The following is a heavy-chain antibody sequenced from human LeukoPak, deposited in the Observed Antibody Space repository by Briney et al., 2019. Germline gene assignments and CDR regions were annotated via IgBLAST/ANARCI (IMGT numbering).Heavy chain of an antibody. CDR1: GCTFTGYY. CDR2: INPNSGGA. J-gene: IGHJ4*02. D-gene: IGHD5-12*01. V-gene: IGHV1-2*02. Sequence: GASVKVSCKASGCTFTGYYMHWVRQAPGQGLEWMGWINPNSGGANYAQKFQGRVTMTRDTSISTAYMELSRLRSDDTAVYYCARDRDGSGWWLPFDYWGQGTLVTVSS. CDR3: ARDRDGSGWWLPFDY.